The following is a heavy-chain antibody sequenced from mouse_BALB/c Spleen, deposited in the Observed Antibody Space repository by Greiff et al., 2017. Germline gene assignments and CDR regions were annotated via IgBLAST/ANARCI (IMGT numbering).Heavy chain of an antibody. CDR1: GFTFSSFA. V-gene: IGHV5-9-4*01. D-gene: IGHD1-1*01. CDR2: ISSGGSYT. CDR3: ARGGKGPHYYAMDY. J-gene: IGHJ4*01. Sequence: EVMLVESGGGLVKPGGSLKLSCAASGFTFSSFAMSWVCPSPEKRLGGVAGISSGGSYTYYPDTVTGRFTISRDNAKNTLYLEMSSLRSEDTAMYYCARGGKGPHYYAMDYWGQGTSVTVSS.